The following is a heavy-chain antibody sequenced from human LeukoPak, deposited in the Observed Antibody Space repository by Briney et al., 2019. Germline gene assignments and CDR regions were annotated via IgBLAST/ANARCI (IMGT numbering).Heavy chain of an antibody. D-gene: IGHD3-10*01. CDR2: IYYSGST. Sequence: SQTLSLTCTVSGGSISSGGYYWRWIRQHPGKGLERIGYIYYSGSTYYNPSLKSRVTISVDTSKNQFSLKLTSVTAADTAVYYWARDPPGSGSYYDYWGQGTLVTVSS. CDR1: GGSISSGGYY. CDR3: ARDPPGSGSYYDY. J-gene: IGHJ4*02. V-gene: IGHV4-31*03.